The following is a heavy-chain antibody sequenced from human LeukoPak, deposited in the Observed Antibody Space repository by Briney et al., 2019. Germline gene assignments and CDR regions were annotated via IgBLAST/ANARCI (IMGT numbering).Heavy chain of an antibody. CDR2: ITPVINTA. V-gene: IGHV1-69*08. CDR3: ARVNLRGSNYNWFDP. J-gene: IGHJ5*02. D-gene: IGHD1-26*01. CDR1: GGTLLSHT. Sequence: SVKVSCKTSGGTLLSHTFSWVRQAPGQGLEWMGKITPVINTANYAQTFQGRVSIYADKSTTTVYMDLSGLRPDDTAVYYCARVNLRGSNYNWFDPWGQGTLVTVAS.